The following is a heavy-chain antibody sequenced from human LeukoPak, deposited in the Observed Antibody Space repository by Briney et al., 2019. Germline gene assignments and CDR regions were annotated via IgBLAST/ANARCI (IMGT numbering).Heavy chain of an antibody. CDR3: VKDNSNWYWYFDL. CDR2: ISGSGNSP. J-gene: IGHJ2*01. D-gene: IGHD1-1*01. CDR1: GFTFNNYA. Sequence: RAGGSLRLSCAASGFTFNNYAMIWVRQAPGKGREWVSVISGSGNSPYYADSVKGRFTISRDNSKNTLYLQMNSLRGEDTAVYHCVKDNSNWYWYFDLWGRGTLVTVSS. V-gene: IGHV3-23*01.